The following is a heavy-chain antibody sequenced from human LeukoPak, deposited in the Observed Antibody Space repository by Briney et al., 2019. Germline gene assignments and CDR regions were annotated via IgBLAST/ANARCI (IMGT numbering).Heavy chain of an antibody. CDR2: IIPIFGTA. CDR3: ARKVPNDSSGYYYRGQFDP. V-gene: IGHV1-69*06. J-gene: IGHJ5*02. Sequence: ATVKVSCKASGGTFSSYAISWVRQAPGQGLEWMGGIIPIFGTANYAQKFQGRVTITADKSTSTAYMELSSLRSEDTAVYYCARKVPNDSSGYYYRGQFDPWGQGTLVTVSS. D-gene: IGHD3-22*01. CDR1: GGTFSSYA.